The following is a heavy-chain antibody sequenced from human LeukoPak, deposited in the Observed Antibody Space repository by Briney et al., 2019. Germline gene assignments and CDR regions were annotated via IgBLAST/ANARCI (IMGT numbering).Heavy chain of an antibody. D-gene: IGHD3-22*01. CDR1: GFTFSSCG. CDR2: ISYDGSNK. Sequence: GGSLRLSCAASGFTFSSCGMHWVRQAPGKGLEWVALISYDGSNKYSADSVKGRFTISRDNSKNTLYLQMNSLRAEDTAVYYCAKDYYDSSGYPSYLDYWGQGTLVTVSS. V-gene: IGHV3-30*18. CDR3: AKDYYDSSGYPSYLDY. J-gene: IGHJ4*02.